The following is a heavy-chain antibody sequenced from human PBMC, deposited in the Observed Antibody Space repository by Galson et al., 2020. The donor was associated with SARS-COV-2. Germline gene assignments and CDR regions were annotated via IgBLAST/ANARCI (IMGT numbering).Heavy chain of an antibody. CDR1: GFTFSSYW. V-gene: IGHV3-23*01. Sequence: GGSLRLSCAASGFTFSSYWMHWVRQAPGKGLVWVASISVSSGSTYYGDSVTGRFTISRDDSKSALYLQMKSLRAEDTAVYYCVKDDDHGDADYYGMDVWGQGTTVIVSS. CDR3: VKDDDHGDADYYGMDV. J-gene: IGHJ6*02. D-gene: IGHD4-17*01. CDR2: ISVSSGST.